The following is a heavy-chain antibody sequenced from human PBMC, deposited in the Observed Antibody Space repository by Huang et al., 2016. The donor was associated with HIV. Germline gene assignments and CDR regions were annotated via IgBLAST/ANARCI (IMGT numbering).Heavy chain of an antibody. J-gene: IGHJ4*02. CDR2: ISYDGSYQ. CDR3: AKDREDSAYQLDY. CDR1: RFTFSNYG. D-gene: IGHD5-12*01. V-gene: IGHV3-30*18. Sequence: QVQLVESGGGVVQPGRSLRLSCAASRFTFSNYGVHWVRQAPGNGLEWVAAISYDGSYQYYSDSVKGRFTISRDDSQNTLYLQMSSLRAEDTAVYFCAKDREDSAYQLDYWGQGTRVTVSS.